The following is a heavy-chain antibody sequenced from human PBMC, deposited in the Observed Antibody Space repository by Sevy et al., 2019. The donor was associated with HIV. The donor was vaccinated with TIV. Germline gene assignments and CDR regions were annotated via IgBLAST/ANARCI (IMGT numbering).Heavy chain of an antibody. J-gene: IGHJ6*02. V-gene: IGHV3-7*01. CDR3: ARDKSRTDSSSFYGMDV. Sequence: GGSLRLSCAASGFTFSSYWMSWVRQAPGKGLEWVANIKQDGSEKYYVDSVKGRFTISRDNAKNSLYLQMNSLRAEDTAVYYCARDKSRTDSSSFYGMDVWGQGTTVTVSS. D-gene: IGHD6-13*01. CDR2: IKQDGSEK. CDR1: GFTFSSYW.